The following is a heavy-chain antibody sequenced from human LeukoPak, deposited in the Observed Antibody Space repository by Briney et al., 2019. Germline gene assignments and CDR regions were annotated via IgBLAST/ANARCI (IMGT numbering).Heavy chain of an antibody. D-gene: IGHD6-13*01. CDR2: ISYDGRNK. Sequence: GRSPRLSCAASGFTFSSYAIHWVRQAPGKGLEWVAIISYDGRNKYYADSVKGRFTISRDNSKNTLYLQMNSLRAEDTAVYYCARGFDSSRGGPGGYWGQGTLVTVSS. V-gene: IGHV3-30*04. CDR3: ARGFDSSRGGPGGY. J-gene: IGHJ4*02. CDR1: GFTFSSYA.